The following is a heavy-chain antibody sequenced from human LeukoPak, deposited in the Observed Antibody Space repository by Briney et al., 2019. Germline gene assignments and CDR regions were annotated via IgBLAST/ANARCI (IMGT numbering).Heavy chain of an antibody. J-gene: IGHJ5*02. V-gene: IGHV1-69*04. D-gene: IGHD3-16*01. CDR3: ARDFQVQRGDWFDP. Sequence: SVKVSCKASGGTFSSYAISWVRQAPGQGLEWMGRIIPILGIANYAQKFQGRVTITADKSTSTAYMELSSLRSEDTAVYYCARDFQVQRGDWFDPWGQGTLVTVSS. CDR2: IIPILGIA. CDR1: GGTFSSYA.